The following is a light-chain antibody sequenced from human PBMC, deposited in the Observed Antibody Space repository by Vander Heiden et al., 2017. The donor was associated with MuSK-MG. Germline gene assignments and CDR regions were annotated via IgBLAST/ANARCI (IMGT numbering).Light chain of an antibody. CDR1: QSISSY. CDR3: QQSYSTPLT. Sequence: DIQMTPSPSSLSASVGDRVTITCRASQSISSYLNWYQQKPGKAPKLLIYAASRLQSGVPSRFSGSGSGTDFTLTISRLQPEDFATYYCQQSYSTPLTFGGGTKVEIK. CDR2: AAS. V-gene: IGKV1-39*01. J-gene: IGKJ4*01.